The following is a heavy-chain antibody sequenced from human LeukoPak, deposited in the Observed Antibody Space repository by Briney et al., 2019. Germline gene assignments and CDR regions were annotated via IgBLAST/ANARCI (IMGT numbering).Heavy chain of an antibody. CDR1: GYTFTSYY. Sequence: GASVKVSCKASGYTFTSYYMHWVRQAPGQGLEWMGIINPSGGSTSYAQKFQGRVTMTRDTSMSTVYMELSSLRSEDTAVYYCARERGIAAAGKGTVNWFDPWGQGTLVTVSS. D-gene: IGHD6-13*01. CDR2: INPSGGST. J-gene: IGHJ5*02. CDR3: ARERGIAAAGKGTVNWFDP. V-gene: IGHV1-46*01.